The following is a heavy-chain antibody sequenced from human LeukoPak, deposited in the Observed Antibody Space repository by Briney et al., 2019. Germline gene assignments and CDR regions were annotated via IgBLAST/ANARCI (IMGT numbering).Heavy chain of an antibody. Sequence: PSETLSLTCTVSGYSISSGYYWGWIRQPPGKGLEWIGSIYHSGSTYYNPSLKSRVIISVDTSKNQFSLKLSSVTAADTAVYYCARFKDATTVLVYAFDIWGQGTMVTVSS. V-gene: IGHV4-38-2*02. D-gene: IGHD4-11*01. J-gene: IGHJ3*02. CDR1: GYSISSGYY. CDR2: IYHSGST. CDR3: ARFKDATTVLVYAFDI.